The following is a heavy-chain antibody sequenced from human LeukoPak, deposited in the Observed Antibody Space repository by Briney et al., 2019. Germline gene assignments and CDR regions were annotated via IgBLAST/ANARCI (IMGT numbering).Heavy chain of an antibody. CDR3: ARRITMIVVATDY. Sequence: GRSLRLSCAASGFTFSRYAMSWVRQAPGNGLEWVSAISVSGGITYYAHSVNGRFTISRDNSKNALYLQMHTLRAEDTAVYYCARRITMIVVATDYWGQGPLVIVSS. CDR2: ISVSGGIT. D-gene: IGHD3-22*01. V-gene: IGHV3-23*01. CDR1: GFTFSRYA. J-gene: IGHJ4*02.